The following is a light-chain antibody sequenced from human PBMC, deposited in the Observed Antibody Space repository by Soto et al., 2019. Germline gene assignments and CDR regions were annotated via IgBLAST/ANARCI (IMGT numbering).Light chain of an antibody. CDR3: QHYNSYSEA. J-gene: IGKJ1*01. V-gene: IGKV1-5*03. CDR1: QTISSW. CDR2: KAS. Sequence: DIQMTQSPSTLSGSVGDRVTITCRASQTISSWLAWYQQKPGKAPTLLIYKASTLKSGVPSRFSGSGSGTEFTFTISSLQPDDFATYYCQHYNSYSEAFGQGTKVELK.